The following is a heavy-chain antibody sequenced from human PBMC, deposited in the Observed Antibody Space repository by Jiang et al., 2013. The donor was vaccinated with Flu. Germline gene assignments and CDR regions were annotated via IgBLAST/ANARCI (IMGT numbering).Heavy chain of an antibody. Sequence: GAEVKKPGSSVKVSCKASGGTFSSYAISWVRQAPGQGLEWMGGIIPIFGTANYAQKFQGRVTITADESTSTAYMELSSLRSEDTAVYYCARGAATVTSYYYYGMDVWGQGTTVTVSS. J-gene: IGHJ6*02. CDR1: GGTFSSYA. D-gene: IGHD4-11*01. CDR3: ARGAATVTSYYYYGMDV. CDR2: IIPIFGTA. V-gene: IGHV1-69*01.